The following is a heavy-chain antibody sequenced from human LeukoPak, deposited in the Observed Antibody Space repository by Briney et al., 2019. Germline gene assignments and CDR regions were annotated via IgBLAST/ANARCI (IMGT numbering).Heavy chain of an antibody. V-gene: IGHV3-7*01. CDR2: IKPDGSDK. CDR1: GFTFSNYY. Sequence: GGSLRLSCAASGFTFSNYYMSWVRQSPGKGLEWVAIIKPDGSDKYYVDSVKGRFTISRDNAKNSVYLQMSGLRAEDTAVYYCARGEHRHKEFWGQGTLVTVSS. D-gene: IGHD1/OR15-1a*01. CDR3: ARGEHRHKEF. J-gene: IGHJ4*02.